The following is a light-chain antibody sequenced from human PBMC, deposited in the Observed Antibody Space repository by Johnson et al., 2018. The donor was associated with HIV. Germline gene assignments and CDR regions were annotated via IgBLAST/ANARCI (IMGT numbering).Light chain of an antibody. CDR1: SSNIGNNY. J-gene: IGLJ1*01. Sequence: QLVLTQPPSVSAAPGQKVTISCSGSSSNIGNNYVSWYQQLPGTAPKLLIYENNKRPSGIPDRFSGSKSGTSATLGITGLPTGDEADYYCGTWDSSLSIYVFGTGTKVTVL. V-gene: IGLV1-51*02. CDR2: ENN. CDR3: GTWDSSLSIYV.